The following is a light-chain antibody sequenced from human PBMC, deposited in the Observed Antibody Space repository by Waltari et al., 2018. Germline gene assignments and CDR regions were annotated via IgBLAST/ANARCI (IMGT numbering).Light chain of an antibody. CDR3: LSRDSSSTRV. V-gene: IGLV3-19*01. CDR1: SLRSYY. CDR2: GHD. J-gene: IGLJ3*02. Sequence: SSELTQDPAVSVALGQTVRITCQGDSLRSYYASCYQQRPGQAPFLVLYGHDNRPSGIPDRFSGSTSGNTASLTITRAQAEDAGVYYCLSRDSSSTRVFGGGTTLTV.